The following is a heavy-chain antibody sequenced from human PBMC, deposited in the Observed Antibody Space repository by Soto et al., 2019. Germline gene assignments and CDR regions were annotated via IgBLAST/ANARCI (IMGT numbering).Heavy chain of an antibody. CDR3: ARGKGYCSGGSCYKENWFDP. CDR1: RGTFSSYA. D-gene: IGHD2-15*01. V-gene: IGHV1-69*06. CDR2: IIPIFGTA. J-gene: IGHJ5*02. Sequence: QVQLVQSGAEVKKPGSSVKVSCKASRGTFSSYAISWVRQAPGQGLEWMGGIIPIFGTANYAQKFQGRVTITADKSTSTAYMELSSLRSEDTAVYYCARGKGYCSGGSCYKENWFDPWGQGTLVTVSS.